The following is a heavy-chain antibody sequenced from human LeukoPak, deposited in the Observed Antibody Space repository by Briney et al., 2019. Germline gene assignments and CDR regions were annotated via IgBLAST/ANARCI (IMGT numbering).Heavy chain of an antibody. J-gene: IGHJ4*02. CDR1: GGTFSSYA. CDR2: IIPIFGTA. V-gene: IGHV1-69*13. D-gene: IGHD2-15*01. Sequence: GASVKVSCKASGGTFSSYAISWVRQAPGQGLEWMGGIIPIFGTANYAQKFQGRVTITADESTSTAYMELSSLRSEDTAVYYCARSYCSGGSCLSEFDYWGQGTLVTVSS. CDR3: ARSYCSGGSCLSEFDY.